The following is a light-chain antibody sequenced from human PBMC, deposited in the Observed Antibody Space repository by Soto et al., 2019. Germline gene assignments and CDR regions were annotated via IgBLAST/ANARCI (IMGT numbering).Light chain of an antibody. Sequence: QSALTQPASVSGSPGQSITISCTGTSSDVGGYNHVSWYQQHPGKAPKLMIYDVSNRPSGVSNRFSGSKSGNTASLTISGLQAEDEADYYCNSYRSSSTLYVFGTGTKVTVL. V-gene: IGLV2-14*03. CDR3: NSYRSSSTLYV. J-gene: IGLJ1*01. CDR1: SSDVGGYNH. CDR2: DVS.